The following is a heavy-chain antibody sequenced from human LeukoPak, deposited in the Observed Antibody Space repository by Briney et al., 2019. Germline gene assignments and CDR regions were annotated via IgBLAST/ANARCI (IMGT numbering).Heavy chain of an antibody. CDR2: IYYSGST. CDR3: ARDSSSNSVDY. J-gene: IGHJ4*02. CDR1: GGSISSYY. D-gene: IGHD6-13*01. Sequence: SETLSLTCTVSGGSISSYYWSWIRQPPGKGLEWIGYIYYSGSTNYNPSLKSRVTISVDTSKNQFSLKLSSVTAADTAVYYCARDSSSNSVDYWGQGTLVTVSS. V-gene: IGHV4-59*01.